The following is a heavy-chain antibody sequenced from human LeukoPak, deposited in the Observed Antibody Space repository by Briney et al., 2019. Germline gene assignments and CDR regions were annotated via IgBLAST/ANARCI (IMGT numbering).Heavy chain of an antibody. V-gene: IGHV3-66*01. CDR2: IYSGDST. Sequence: PGGSLRLSGAASGFPVSNNYMSWVRKAPGKGLKWVSVIYSGDSTHYADSVKGRFSISRDNSKNTLYLQMNSLRAEDTAVYYCARDLWGNYNDAFDIWGQGTMVSVSS. J-gene: IGHJ3*02. CDR3: ARDLWGNYNDAFDI. D-gene: IGHD1-7*01. CDR1: GFPVSNNY.